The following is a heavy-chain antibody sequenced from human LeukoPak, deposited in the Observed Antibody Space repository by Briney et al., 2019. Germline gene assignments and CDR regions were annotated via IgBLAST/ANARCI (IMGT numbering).Heavy chain of an antibody. V-gene: IGHV4-39*07. Sequence: SETLSLTCTVSGGSISSSNYYWGWIRQPPGKGLEWIGSIYYSGSTYYNPSLKSRVTISVDTSKNQFSLKLSSVTAADTAVYYCARATPANILRWKEYYFDYWGQGTLVTVSS. CDR2: IYYSGST. J-gene: IGHJ4*02. CDR1: GGSISSSNYY. D-gene: IGHD4-23*01. CDR3: ARATPANILRWKEYYFDY.